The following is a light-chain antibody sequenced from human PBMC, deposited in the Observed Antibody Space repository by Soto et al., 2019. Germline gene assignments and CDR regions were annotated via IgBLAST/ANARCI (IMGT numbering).Light chain of an antibody. CDR2: DDR. Sequence: SYELTQPPSVSVAPGQTARITCGGNNIGSKIVHWYQQKPGQAPVVVVYDDRDRPSGIPERFSGSNSGNTATLTISSVEAGDEADYYCSSYAGGNNWVFGGGTKLTVL. V-gene: IGLV3-21*02. J-gene: IGLJ3*02. CDR3: SSYAGGNNWV. CDR1: NIGSKI.